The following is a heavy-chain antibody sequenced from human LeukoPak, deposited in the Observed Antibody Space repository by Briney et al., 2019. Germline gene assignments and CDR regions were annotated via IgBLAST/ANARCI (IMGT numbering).Heavy chain of an antibody. V-gene: IGHV6-1*01. CDR2: TYYRSKWYN. CDR1: GDSVSSNINA. J-gene: IGHJ3*02. D-gene: IGHD3-22*01. CDR3: AGGDSSAYYGNAFDI. Sequence: SQTLSLTCAISGDSVSSNINAWNWIRQSPSRGLEWLGRTYYRSKWYNDYAVSVKSRISINSDTSRNHFSLQLNSVTPGDTAVYYCAGGDSSAYYGNAFDIWGQGTKVTVSS.